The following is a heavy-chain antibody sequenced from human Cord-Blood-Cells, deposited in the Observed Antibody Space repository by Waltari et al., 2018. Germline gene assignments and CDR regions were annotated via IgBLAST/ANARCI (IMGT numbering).Heavy chain of an antibody. J-gene: IGHJ4*02. CDR1: GGSISSYY. CDR3: ARGEMGASHFDY. Sequence: QVQLQESGPGLVKPSETLSLTCTVSGGSISSYYWSWIRQPPGKGLEWIGYIYYSGSTNHNPSLKSRVTISVDTSKNRFSLMLSCVTAADTAVYYCARGEMGASHFDYWGQGTLVTVSS. V-gene: IGHV4-59*01. CDR2: IYYSGST. D-gene: IGHD1-26*01.